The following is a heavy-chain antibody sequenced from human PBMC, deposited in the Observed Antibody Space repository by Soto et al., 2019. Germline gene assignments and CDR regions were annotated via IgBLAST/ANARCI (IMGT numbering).Heavy chain of an antibody. J-gene: IGHJ4*02. D-gene: IGHD7-27*01. CDR3: ARDGEEYYFDY. CDR1: GFTFSSYS. Sequence: EVQLVESGGGLVKPGGSLRLSCAASGFTFSSYSMNWVRQAPGKGLEWVSSISSSSSYIYYADSVKGRFTIARDNAKNSLYLQMNSLRGEDTAVYYCARDGEEYYFDYWGQGTLVTVSS. CDR2: ISSSSSYI. V-gene: IGHV3-21*01.